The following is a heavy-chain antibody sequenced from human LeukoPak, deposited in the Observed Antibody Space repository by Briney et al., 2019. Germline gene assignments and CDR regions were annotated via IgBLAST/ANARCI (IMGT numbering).Heavy chain of an antibody. CDR2: IKQDGTEK. J-gene: IGHJ4*02. CDR1: GFTFSTYW. V-gene: IGHV3-7*04. D-gene: IGHD3-16*01. CDR3: AGGGGY. Sequence: GGSLRLSCTASGFTFSTYWMNWVRQAPGKGLEWVANIKQDGTEKYYVDSVKGRFTISRDNAKNSLYLQMNSLRVEDTAVYYWAGGGGYWGQGTLVTVSS.